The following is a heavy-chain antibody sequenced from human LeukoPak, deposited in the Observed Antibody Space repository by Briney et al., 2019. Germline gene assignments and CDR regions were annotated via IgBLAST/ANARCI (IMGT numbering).Heavy chain of an antibody. CDR2: INTDGSSL. J-gene: IGHJ4*02. V-gene: IGHV3-74*01. D-gene: IGHD4-17*01. CDR1: GFTFSSYW. Sequence: GGSLRLSCAASGFTFSSYWMYWVRQAPGKGLVWVSRINTDGSSLNYADSVKGRFTISRDNAKNTLYLQMNSLGAEDTAVYYCAKDFAGDRDYWGQGTLVTVSS. CDR3: AKDFAGDRDY.